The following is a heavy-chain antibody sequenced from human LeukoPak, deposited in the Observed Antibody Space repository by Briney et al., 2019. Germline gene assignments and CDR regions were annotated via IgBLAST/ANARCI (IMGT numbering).Heavy chain of an antibody. V-gene: IGHV3-30-3*01. J-gene: IGHJ4*02. CDR1: GFTFSDDA. Sequence: PGGSLRLSCAVSGFTFSDDAMQWVRQAPGKGLEWVAVVSYDESHKYFADFVKGRFTISRDDSWNTVYLQINSLKDEDTALYYCARAYYDSSGSAILNYFDYCVEGGLVTVSS. CDR2: VSYDESHK. CDR3: ARAYYDSSGSAILNYFDY. D-gene: IGHD3-22*01.